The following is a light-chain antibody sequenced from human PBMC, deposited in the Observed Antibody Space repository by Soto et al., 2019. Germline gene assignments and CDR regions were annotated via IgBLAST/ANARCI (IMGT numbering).Light chain of an antibody. CDR2: LGS. V-gene: IGKV2-28*01. CDR3: METLQTPLT. Sequence: DIVMTQSPLSLPVTPGEPASISCRSSQSLLHSNGINYLDWYLQKPGQSPQLLIYLGSNRASGVPDRFSGSGSGTDFTLKISRVEAEDVGVYYCMETLQTPLTFGQGTKVEI. J-gene: IGKJ1*01. CDR1: QSLLHSNGINY.